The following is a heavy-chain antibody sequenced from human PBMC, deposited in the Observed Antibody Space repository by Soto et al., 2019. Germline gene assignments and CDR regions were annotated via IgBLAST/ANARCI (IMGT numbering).Heavy chain of an antibody. J-gene: IGHJ4*02. CDR1: GGSISSGGYY. CDR2: IYYSGST. D-gene: IGHD2-2*01. Sequence: PSETLSLICTVSGGSISSGGYYWSWIRQHPGKGLEWIGYIYYSGSTYYNPSLKSRVTISVDTSKNQFSLKLSSVTAADTAVYYCARGRTSSPTPGDYWGQGTLVTVSS. CDR3: ARGRTSSPTPGDY. V-gene: IGHV4-31*03.